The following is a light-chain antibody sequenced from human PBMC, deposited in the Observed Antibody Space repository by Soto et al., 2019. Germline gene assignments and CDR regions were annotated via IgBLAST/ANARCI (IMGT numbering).Light chain of an antibody. CDR1: QTISSW. Sequence: IQITQSPSTLPGSVGARVTTTCRASQTISSWLAWSQQKPGKAPKLLIYKASTLKSGVPSRFSGSGSGTEFTLTISSLQPDDFATYYCQHYNIYSEAFGQGTKMDIK. CDR2: KAS. J-gene: IGKJ1*01. V-gene: IGKV1-5*03. CDR3: QHYNIYSEA.